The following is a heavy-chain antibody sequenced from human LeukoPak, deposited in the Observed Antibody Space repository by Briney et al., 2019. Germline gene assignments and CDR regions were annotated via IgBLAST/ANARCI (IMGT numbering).Heavy chain of an antibody. J-gene: IGHJ5*02. D-gene: IGHD2-2*01. Sequence: ASVKVSCKASGYTFTGYYMHWVRQAPGQGLEWMGWINPNSGGTNYAQKFQGRVTMTRDTSISTAYMELSRLRSDDTAVYYCASFPPLGYCSSTSRYNWFDPWGQGTLVTVSS. V-gene: IGHV1-2*02. CDR2: INPNSGGT. CDR3: ASFPPLGYCSSTSRYNWFDP. CDR1: GYTFTGYY.